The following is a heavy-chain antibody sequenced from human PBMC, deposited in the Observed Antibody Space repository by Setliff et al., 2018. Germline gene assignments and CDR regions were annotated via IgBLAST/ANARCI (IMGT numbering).Heavy chain of an antibody. CDR2: LNNDGTTI. J-gene: IGHJ4*02. CDR3: ARVGLLPSNY. Sequence: PSETLSLTCTVSGDSIDTDIWWSWVRQSPGKGLEWISYLNNDGTTIYYADSVRGRFTISRDNARDSLYLQMNSLRAEDTAVYYCARVGLLPSNYWGQGTLVTVSS. D-gene: IGHD1-26*01. V-gene: IGHV3-48*04. CDR1: GDSIDTDI.